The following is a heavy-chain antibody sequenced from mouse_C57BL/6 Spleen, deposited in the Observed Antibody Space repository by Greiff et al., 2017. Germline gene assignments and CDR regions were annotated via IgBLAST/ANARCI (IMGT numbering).Heavy chain of an antibody. D-gene: IGHD1-1*01. Sequence: QVQLQQPGAELVMPGASVKLSCKASGYTFTSYWMHWVKQRPGQGLEWIGEIDPSDSNTNYNQKFKGKSTLTVDKSSSTAYMQLSSLTSEDSAVYYCASGGYYGSSYSFGYWGEYTTLSDSS. V-gene: IGHV1-69*01. J-gene: IGHJ2*01. CDR1: GYTFTSYW. CDR3: ASGGYYGSSYSFGY. CDR2: IDPSDSNT.